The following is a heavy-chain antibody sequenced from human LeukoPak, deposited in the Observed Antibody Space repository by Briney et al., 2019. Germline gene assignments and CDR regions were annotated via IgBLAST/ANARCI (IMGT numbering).Heavy chain of an antibody. CDR2: IKSKTHGGTV. D-gene: IGHD3-10*01. J-gene: IGHJ4*02. CDR3: TTDPVGGSGFDY. Sequence: GGSLRLFCAASGFIFNDAWMTWVRQAPGKGLEWVGRIKSKTHGGTVEYTAPVKGRFTISRDDSKNTLYLQVNSLKTEDTAVYYCTTDPVGGSGFDYWGQGTLVTVSS. V-gene: IGHV3-15*01. CDR1: GFIFNDAW.